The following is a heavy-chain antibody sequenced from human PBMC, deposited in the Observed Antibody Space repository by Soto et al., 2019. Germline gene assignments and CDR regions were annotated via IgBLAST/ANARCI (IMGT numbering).Heavy chain of an antibody. Sequence: QVQLVQSGAEVKKPGASVKVSCKASGYTFTDYYVHWVRQAPGQGLEWMGWINTNSGVTNFAQKFQGWFTLTRDTSVNTAYMELNRLKSDDTAVFFCARGVSGWSPFDFWGQGTLVTVSS. CDR2: INTNSGVT. CDR1: GYTFTDYY. CDR3: ARGVSGWSPFDF. J-gene: IGHJ4*02. V-gene: IGHV1-2*04. D-gene: IGHD6-19*01.